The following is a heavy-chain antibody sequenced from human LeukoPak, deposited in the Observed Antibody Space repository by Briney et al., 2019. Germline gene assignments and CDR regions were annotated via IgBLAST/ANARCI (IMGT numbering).Heavy chain of an antibody. J-gene: IGHJ4*02. CDR1: GFTFSNYA. CDR2: IGPSGAPT. Sequence: GGSLRLSCAASGFTFSNYAMRWVRQAPGKGLEWVSAIGPSGAPTYYADSVKGRFTISRDNSKNTLYLQMNSLRAEDTAVYYCAKYCPNYDFWSGFIDYWGQGTLVTVSS. V-gene: IGHV3-23*01. CDR3: AKYCPNYDFWSGFIDY. D-gene: IGHD3-3*01.